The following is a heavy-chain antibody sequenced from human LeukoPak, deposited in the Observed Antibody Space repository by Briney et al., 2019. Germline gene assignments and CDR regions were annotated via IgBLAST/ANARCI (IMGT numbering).Heavy chain of an antibody. J-gene: IGHJ3*02. V-gene: IGHV4-30-2*01. CDR2: IYHSGST. CDR1: GGSISSGGYY. D-gene: IGHD3-22*01. CDR3: ARGDYDSSGYYSGAAFDI. Sequence: PSQTLSLTCTVSGGSISSGGYYWSWIRQPPGKGLEWIGYIYHSGSTYYNPSLKSRVTISVDRSKNQFSLKLSSVTAADTAVYYCARGDYDSSGYYSGAAFDIWGQGTMVTVSS.